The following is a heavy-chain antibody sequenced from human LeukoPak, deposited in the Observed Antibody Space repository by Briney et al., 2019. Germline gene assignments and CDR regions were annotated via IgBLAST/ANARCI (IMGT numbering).Heavy chain of an antibody. CDR1: TYTFTSYY. Sequence: RDSVKVSCKASTYTFTSYYMHWVRQAPGQGLEWMGIINPSGGSTSYAQKFQGRVTMTRDTSTSTVYMELSSLRSEDTAVYYCARVGGSGNWFDRWGQGTLVTVSS. CDR2: INPSGGST. V-gene: IGHV1-46*01. J-gene: IGHJ5*02. D-gene: IGHD2-15*01. CDR3: ARVGGSGNWFDR.